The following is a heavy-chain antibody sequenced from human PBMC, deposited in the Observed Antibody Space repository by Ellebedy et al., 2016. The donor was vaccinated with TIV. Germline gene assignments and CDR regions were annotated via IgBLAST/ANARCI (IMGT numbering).Heavy chain of an antibody. CDR2: INGDGSHT. D-gene: IGHD4-23*01. J-gene: IGHJ4*02. V-gene: IGHV3-74*01. CDR3: VRHDFGGNYPDS. Sequence: GGSLRLSCAASGYTFTSYWMHWVRQAPGKGLVWVSHINGDGSHTIYADSVKGRFTISRDNANSSLHLQMNSLRAEDTAVYYCVRHDFGGNYPDSWGQGTQVTVSS. CDR1: GYTFTSYW.